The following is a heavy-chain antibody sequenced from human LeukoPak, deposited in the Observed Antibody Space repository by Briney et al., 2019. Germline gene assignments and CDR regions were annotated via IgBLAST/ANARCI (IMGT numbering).Heavy chain of an antibody. CDR2: IKQDGSEI. V-gene: IGHV3-7*01. CDR3: ARSTPGYDFWSGYQAMGYFDY. Sequence: PGGSLRLSCADSGFTFSSYWMSWVRQAPGKGLEWVANIKQDGSEIYYVDSVKGRFTISRDNAKNSVYLQMNSLRAEDTAVYYCARSTPGYDFWSGYQAMGYFDYWGQGTLVTVSS. CDR1: GFTFSSYW. D-gene: IGHD3-3*01. J-gene: IGHJ4*02.